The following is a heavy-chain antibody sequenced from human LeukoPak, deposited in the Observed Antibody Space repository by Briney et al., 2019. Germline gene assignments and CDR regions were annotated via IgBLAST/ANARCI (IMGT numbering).Heavy chain of an antibody. CDR1: GGTFSSYA. D-gene: IGHD5-18*01. Sequence: ASVKVSCKASGGTFSSYAISWVRQAPGQGLGWMGRIIPILGIANYAQKFQGRVTITADKSTSTAYMELSSLRSEDTAVYYCARWDTGDDAFDIWGQGTMVTVSS. J-gene: IGHJ3*02. V-gene: IGHV1-69*04. CDR3: ARWDTGDDAFDI. CDR2: IIPILGIA.